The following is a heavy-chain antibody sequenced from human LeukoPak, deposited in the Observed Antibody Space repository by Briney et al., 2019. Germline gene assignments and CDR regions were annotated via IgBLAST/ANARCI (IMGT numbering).Heavy chain of an antibody. J-gene: IGHJ4*02. CDR3: ARYLGIGSQRYYFDY. Sequence: PSQTLSLTCAISGDSVSSSSAAWSWLRQSPSRGLEWLGRTYYRSKWYDDYAVSVKSRITINPDTSKNQFSLQLTSVTPEDTAVYYCARYLGIGSQRYYFDYWGQGTLVAVS. CDR2: TYYRSKWYD. V-gene: IGHV6-1*01. D-gene: IGHD6-19*01. CDR1: GDSVSSSSAA.